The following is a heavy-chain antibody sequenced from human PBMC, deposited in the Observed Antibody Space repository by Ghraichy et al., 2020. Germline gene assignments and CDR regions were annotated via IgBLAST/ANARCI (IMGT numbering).Heavy chain of an antibody. CDR1: GGSIRNFY. Sequence: SETLSLMCNVSGGSIRNFYWSWVRQAADAGLEWIGRIHASGSTIYNPSLKGRVTMSVDTSRNQFSLRLSSVTAADTAVYFCARDNSLKYPPQGFDYWGQGALVTVSS. V-gene: IGHV4-4*07. CDR2: IHASGST. D-gene: IGHD2/OR15-2a*01. CDR3: ARDNSLKYPPQGFDY. J-gene: IGHJ4*02.